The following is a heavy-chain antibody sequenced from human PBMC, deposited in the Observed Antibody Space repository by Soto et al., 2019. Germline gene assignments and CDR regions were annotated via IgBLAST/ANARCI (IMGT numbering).Heavy chain of an antibody. Sequence: QVQLVQSGAEVREPGASVKVSCKSSGYSFNSLDINWVRPTAGQGLEWMGWMEPSTGRTGYAQKFQGRVTMTRDTSINTSYMELTTLTSDDTAFYYCARGVSAGVDYWGQGTLVIVSS. V-gene: IGHV1-8*01. CDR2: MEPSTGRT. CDR3: ARGVSAGVDY. CDR1: GYSFNSLD. D-gene: IGHD1-26*01. J-gene: IGHJ4*02.